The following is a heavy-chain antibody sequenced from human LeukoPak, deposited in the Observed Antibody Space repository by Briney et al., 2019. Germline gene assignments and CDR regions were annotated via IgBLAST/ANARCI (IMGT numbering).Heavy chain of an antibody. Sequence: ASVKVSCKASGGTFSSYAISWVRQAPGQGLEWMGGIIPIFGTANYAQKFQGRVTITADESTSTAYMELSSLRSEDTAVYYCAKDFRKGVAAAGSVDYWGQGTLVTVSS. CDR1: GGTFSSYA. CDR2: IIPIFGTA. D-gene: IGHD6-13*01. CDR3: AKDFRKGVAAAGSVDY. V-gene: IGHV1-69*13. J-gene: IGHJ4*02.